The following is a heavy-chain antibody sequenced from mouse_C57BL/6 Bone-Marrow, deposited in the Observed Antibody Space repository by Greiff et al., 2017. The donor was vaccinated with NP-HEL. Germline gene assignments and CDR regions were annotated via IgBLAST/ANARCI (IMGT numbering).Heavy chain of an antibody. CDR1: GYTFTSYW. V-gene: IGHV1-50*01. D-gene: IGHD1-1*01. J-gene: IGHJ2*01. CDR3: ARRIITTLDY. CDR2: IDPSDSYT. Sequence: QVHVKQPGAELVKPGASVKLSCKASGYTFTSYWMQWVKQRPGQGLEWIGEIDPSDSYTNYNQKFKGKATLTVATSSSTAYMQLSRLTSEDSAVYYCARRIITTLDYWGQGTTLTVSS.